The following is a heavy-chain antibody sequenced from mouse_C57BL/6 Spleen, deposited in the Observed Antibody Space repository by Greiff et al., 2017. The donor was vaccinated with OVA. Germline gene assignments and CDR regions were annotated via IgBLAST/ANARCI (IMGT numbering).Heavy chain of an antibody. CDR3: ARYYYGSSYDAIDY. CDR1: GYAFSSSW. CDR2: IYPGDGDT. V-gene: IGHV1-82*01. Sequence: QVHLQQSGPELVKPGASVKISCKASGYAFSSSWMNWVKQRPGKGLEWIGWIYPGDGDTNYNGKFKGKATLTVDRSSSTAYMQLISLTSEDSAVYSGARYYYGSSYDAIDYWGQGTSVTVSS. D-gene: IGHD1-1*01. J-gene: IGHJ4*01.